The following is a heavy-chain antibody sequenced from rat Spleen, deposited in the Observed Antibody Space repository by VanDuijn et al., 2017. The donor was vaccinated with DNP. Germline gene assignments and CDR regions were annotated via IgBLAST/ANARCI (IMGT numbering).Heavy chain of an antibody. Sequence: EVQLVESGGGLVQPGGSLKLSCAASGFTFRDYDMAWVRQTPTKGLEWVASISYDGSRTYYPDSVKGRFTSSRDNVKSSLYLQMNSLKAEDTATYYCARAVNYGGSPYWFDYWGQGVMVTVSS. CDR1: GFTFRDYD. D-gene: IGHD1-11*01. CDR3: ARAVNYGGSPYWFDY. J-gene: IGHJ2*01. CDR2: ISYDGSRT. V-gene: IGHV5-7*01.